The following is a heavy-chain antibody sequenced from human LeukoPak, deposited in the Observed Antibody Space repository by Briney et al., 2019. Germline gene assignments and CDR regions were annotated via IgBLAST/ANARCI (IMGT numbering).Heavy chain of an antibody. CDR1: GFTFNSYA. CDR3: ARGESTSGGFDI. Sequence: PGGSRRLSCTASGFTFNSYAIHWVRQAPGKGLEWVAVIWYGGTNKSYADSVKGRFTISRDNSKNTLYVQMTSLRAEDTAVYYCARGESTSGGFDIWGQGTMVTVSS. CDR2: IWYGGTNK. V-gene: IGHV3-33*08. D-gene: IGHD2-2*01. J-gene: IGHJ3*02.